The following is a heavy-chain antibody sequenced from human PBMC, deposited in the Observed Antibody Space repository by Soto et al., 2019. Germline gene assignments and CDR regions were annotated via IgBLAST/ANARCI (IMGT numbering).Heavy chain of an antibody. CDR1: GYTFTGYY. V-gene: IGHV1-2*04. D-gene: IGHD2-15*01. Sequence: QVQLVQSGAEVKKPGASVKVSCKASGYTFTGYYMHWVREAPGQGLEWMGWINPNSGGTNYAQKFQGWVIMTRDTYISTAYMELSRLRSDDTAVYYCASVHGVAPSRAYFDYWGQGTLVTVSS. CDR3: ASVHGVAPSRAYFDY. J-gene: IGHJ4*02. CDR2: INPNSGGT.